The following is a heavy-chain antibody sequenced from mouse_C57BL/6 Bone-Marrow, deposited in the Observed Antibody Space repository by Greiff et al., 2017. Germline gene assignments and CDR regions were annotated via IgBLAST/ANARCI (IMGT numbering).Heavy chain of an antibody. CDR3: TPVVHD. V-gene: IGHV14-4*01. Sequence: EVQLQQSGAELVRPGASVKLSCTASGFNFTDDYMHWVKQRPGQGLEWIGWIDPGNGDTEYAPKFQGKATITADKSSNTAYLQLSSLTSEDTAVYYGTPVVHDWGQGTTLTVSS. CDR1: GFNFTDDY. D-gene: IGHD1-1*01. CDR2: IDPGNGDT. J-gene: IGHJ2*01.